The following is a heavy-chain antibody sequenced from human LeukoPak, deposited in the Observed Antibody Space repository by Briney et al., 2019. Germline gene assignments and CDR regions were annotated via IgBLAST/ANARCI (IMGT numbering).Heavy chain of an antibody. Sequence: PSETLSLTCAVYGGSFSGYYWSWIRQPPGKGLEWIGEINHSGNTNYNPSLKSRVTISVDTSKNQFSLKLSSVTAADTAVYYCARGGRITMVRGVIRYNWFDPWGQGTLVTVSS. D-gene: IGHD3-10*01. CDR2: INHSGNT. CDR3: ARGGRITMVRGVIRYNWFDP. J-gene: IGHJ5*02. V-gene: IGHV4-34*01. CDR1: GGSFSGYY.